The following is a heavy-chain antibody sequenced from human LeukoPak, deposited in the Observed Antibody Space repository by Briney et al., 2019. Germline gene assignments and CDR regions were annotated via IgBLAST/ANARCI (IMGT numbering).Heavy chain of an antibody. J-gene: IGHJ4*02. Sequence: PGGSLRLSCAASGFTFSSYGMHWVRQAPGQGLEWMGWISAYNGNTNYAQKLQGRVTMTTDTSTSTAYMELRSLRSDDTAVYYCARDGPTVTTYADYWGQGTLVTVSS. CDR3: ARDGPTVTTYADY. CDR2: ISAYNGNT. V-gene: IGHV1-18*01. CDR1: GFTFSSYG. D-gene: IGHD4-17*01.